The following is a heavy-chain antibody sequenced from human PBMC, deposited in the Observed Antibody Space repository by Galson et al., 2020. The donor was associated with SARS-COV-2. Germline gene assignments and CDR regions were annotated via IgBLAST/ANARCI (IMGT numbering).Heavy chain of an antibody. CDR1: GGSITSSPSY. Sequence: SETLSLTCTVSGGSITSSPSYWGWIRQPPGKGLEWVASVYYSGTAYYNPSLKRRVTISVDTSKNQFSLTLSSVTAADTALYYCAGHMSGITVTSAFHLWGQGALVSVSS. V-gene: IGHV4-39*01. D-gene: IGHD3-22*01. J-gene: IGHJ3*01. CDR2: VYYSGTA. CDR3: AGHMSGITVTSAFHL.